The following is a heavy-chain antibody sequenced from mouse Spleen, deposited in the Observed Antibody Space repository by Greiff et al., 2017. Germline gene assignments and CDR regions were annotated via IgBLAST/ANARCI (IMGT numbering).Heavy chain of an antibody. D-gene: IGHD1-1*01. CDR2: IWGGGST. CDR1: GFSLTSYG. CDR3: ASDTVGYAMDY. Sequence: VQLQQSGPGLVAPSQSLSITCTVSGFSLTSYGVDWVRQSPGKGLEWLGVIWGGGSTNYNSALKSRLSISKDNSKSQVFLKMNSLQADDTAMYYCASDTVGYAMDYWGQGTSVTVSS. V-gene: IGHV2-6*01. J-gene: IGHJ4*01.